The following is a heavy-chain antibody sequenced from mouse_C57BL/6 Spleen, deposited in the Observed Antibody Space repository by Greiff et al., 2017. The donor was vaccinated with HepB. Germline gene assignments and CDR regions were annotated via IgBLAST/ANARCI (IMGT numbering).Heavy chain of an antibody. V-gene: IGHV1-80*01. CDR3: ARGGGYYSKFFAY. D-gene: IGHD2-5*01. CDR2: IYPGDGDT. J-gene: IGHJ3*01. CDR1: AYASSSYW. Sequence: QVQLQQSGAELVKPGASVKISCKASAYASSSYWMNWVKQRPGKGLEWIGQIYPGDGDTNYNGKFKGKATLTADKSSSTAYMQLSSLTSEDSAVYFCARGGGYYSKFFAYWGQGTLVTVSA.